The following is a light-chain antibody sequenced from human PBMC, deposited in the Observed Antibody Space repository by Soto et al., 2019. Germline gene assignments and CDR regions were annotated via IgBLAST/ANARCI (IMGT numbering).Light chain of an antibody. CDR1: QSVSSN. J-gene: IGKJ5*01. CDR3: QQRSNWPRIT. Sequence: IVMTQSPATLSVSPGERATLSCRASQSVSSNLAWYQQKPGQAPRLLIYGASTRATGIPARFSGSGSGTEFTLTISSLQPEDFAVYYCQQRSNWPRITFGQGTRLEIK. V-gene: IGKV3-15*01. CDR2: GAS.